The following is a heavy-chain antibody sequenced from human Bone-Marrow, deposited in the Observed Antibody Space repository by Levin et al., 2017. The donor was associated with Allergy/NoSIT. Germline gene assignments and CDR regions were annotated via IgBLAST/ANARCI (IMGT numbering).Heavy chain of an antibody. Sequence: AGGSLRLSCAASGFTFSDHYMDWVRQAPGKGLEWVGRTRNKAKSYTTEYAASVKDRFTVSRDDSRNSLFLQMNSLKTEDTAVYYCARGATATTNYYYGLDGWGQGTTVTVSS. CDR1: GFTFSDHY. V-gene: IGHV3-72*01. CDR2: TRNKAKSYTT. D-gene: IGHD4-11*01. CDR3: ARGATATTNYYYGLDG. J-gene: IGHJ6*02.